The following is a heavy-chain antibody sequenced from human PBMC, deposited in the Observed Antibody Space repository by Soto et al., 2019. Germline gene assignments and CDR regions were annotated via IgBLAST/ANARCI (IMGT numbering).Heavy chain of an antibody. CDR1: GGSISSGGYY. CDR2: IYYSGST. J-gene: IGHJ5*02. CDR3: AREAAGILNWFDP. V-gene: IGHV4-31*03. D-gene: IGHD3-10*01. Sequence: QVQLQESGPGLVKPSQTLSLTCTVSGGSISSGGYYWSWIRQHPGKGLEWIGYIYYSGSTYYNPSLKSRVTRSVDTSKTQFSLKLSSVTAADTAVYYCAREAAGILNWFDPWGQGTLVTVSS.